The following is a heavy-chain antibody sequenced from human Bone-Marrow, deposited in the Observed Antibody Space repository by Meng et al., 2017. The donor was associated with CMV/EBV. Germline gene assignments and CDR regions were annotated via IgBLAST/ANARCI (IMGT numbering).Heavy chain of an antibody. CDR2: ISSSSSYI. CDR3: AREVGYDFWSGYYVDY. V-gene: IGHV3-21*01. J-gene: IGHJ4*01. Sequence: GESLKISCAASGFTFSSYSMNWVRQAPGKGLEWVSSISSSSSYIYYADSVKGRFTISRDNAKNSLYLQMNSLRAEDTAVYYCAREVGYDFWSGYYVDYWGHGTLVTVSS. D-gene: IGHD3-3*01. CDR1: GFTFSSYS.